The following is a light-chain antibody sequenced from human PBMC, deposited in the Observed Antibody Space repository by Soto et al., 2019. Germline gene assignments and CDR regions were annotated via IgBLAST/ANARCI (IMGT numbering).Light chain of an antibody. V-gene: IGLV1-40*01. CDR3: ATWDDSLNGFYV. Sequence: HSVLTQPPSVSGAPGQRVTISCTGTSSNIGAGYDVHWYQQLPGTAPKLLIYDNNNRPSGVPDRFSGSKSGTSASLAISGLRSDDEADYFCATWDDSLNGFYVFGTGTKVTVL. CDR2: DNN. J-gene: IGLJ1*01. CDR1: SSNIGAGYD.